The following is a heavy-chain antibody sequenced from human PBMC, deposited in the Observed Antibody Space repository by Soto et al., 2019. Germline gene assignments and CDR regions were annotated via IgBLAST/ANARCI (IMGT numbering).Heavy chain of an antibody. CDR1: GFSLTTSGMC. D-gene: IGHD4-17*01. Sequence: SGPTLVNPTHTLTLTCSFSGFSLTTSGMCVGWIRQPPGKALEWLALIDWDDGKFYSPSLKTRLTISKDTSKNQVVLTMTNMDPVDAATYFCARITQGDYFCFDPWGPGTLVTVSS. J-gene: IGHJ5*02. CDR2: IDWDDGK. V-gene: IGHV2-70*01. CDR3: ARITQGDYFCFDP.